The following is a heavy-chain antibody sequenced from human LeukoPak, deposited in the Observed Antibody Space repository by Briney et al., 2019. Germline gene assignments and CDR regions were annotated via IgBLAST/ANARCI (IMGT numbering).Heavy chain of an antibody. CDR2: IYYSGST. Sequence: SETLSLTCTVSGGSISSYYWSWIRQPPGKGLEWIGYIYYSGSTNYNPSLKSRVTISVDTSKNQFSLKLSSVTAADTAVYYCARVGDIAAAGPPGAFDIWGQGTMVTVSS. CDR3: ARVGDIAAAGPPGAFDI. D-gene: IGHD6-13*01. V-gene: IGHV4-59*08. J-gene: IGHJ3*02. CDR1: GGSISSYY.